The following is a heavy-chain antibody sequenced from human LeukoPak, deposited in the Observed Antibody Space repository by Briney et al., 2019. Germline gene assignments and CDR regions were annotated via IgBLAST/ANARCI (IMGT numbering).Heavy chain of an antibody. D-gene: IGHD3-3*01. Sequence: SVKVSCKSSGGTFSSYAISWVRQAPGQGLAWMGRIIPILGIANYAQKFQGRVTITADKSTSTAYMELSSLRSEDTAVYYCARDNGGSLTIFGVVNRTIDYWGQGTLVTVSS. CDR2: IIPILGIA. J-gene: IGHJ4*02. CDR3: ARDNGGSLTIFGVVNRTIDY. V-gene: IGHV1-69*04. CDR1: GGTFSSYA.